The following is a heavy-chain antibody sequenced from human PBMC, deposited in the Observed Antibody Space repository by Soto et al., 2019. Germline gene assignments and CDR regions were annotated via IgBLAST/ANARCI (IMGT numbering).Heavy chain of an antibody. Sequence: ASVKVSCKASGYTFTDYYVHWVRQAPGQGLEWMGWINPNSGGTKTAQKFQGRVTVTRDTSISTAYMDLSRLRSDDTAVYYCARDVTRTQSCTNGVCYYHYYGMDVWGQGAMVTVSS. J-gene: IGHJ6*02. D-gene: IGHD2-8*01. CDR1: GYTFTDYY. V-gene: IGHV1-2*02. CDR2: INPNSGGT. CDR3: ARDVTRTQSCTNGVCYYHYYGMDV.